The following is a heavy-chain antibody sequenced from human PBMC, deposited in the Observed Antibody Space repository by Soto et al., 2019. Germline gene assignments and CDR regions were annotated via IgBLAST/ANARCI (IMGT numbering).Heavy chain of an antibody. CDR1: GYTFTSYG. V-gene: IGHV1-18*01. CDR2: ISAYNGNT. CDR3: ARVIARHYDSSGYYPLGTYYYGMDV. J-gene: IGHJ6*02. Sequence: GASVKVSCKASGYTFTSYGISWVRQAPGQGLEWMGWISAYNGNTNYAQKLQGRVTMTTDTSTSTAYMELRSLRSDDTAVYYCARVIARHYDSSGYYPLGTYYYGMDVWGQGTTVTVSS. D-gene: IGHD3-22*01.